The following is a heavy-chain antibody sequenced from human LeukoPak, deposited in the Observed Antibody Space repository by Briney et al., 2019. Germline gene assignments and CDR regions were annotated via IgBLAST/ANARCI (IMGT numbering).Heavy chain of an antibody. V-gene: IGHV4-59*06. CDR2: IYYSGST. Sequence: KPSETLSLTCTVSGGSISSYYWSWIRQPPGKGLEWIGYIYYSGSTYYNPSLKSRVTISVDTSKNQFSLKLSSVTAADTAVYYCARGEAESQSDAWFDPWGQGTLVTVSS. D-gene: IGHD3-16*01. J-gene: IGHJ5*02. CDR1: GGSISSYY. CDR3: ARGEAESQSDAWFDP.